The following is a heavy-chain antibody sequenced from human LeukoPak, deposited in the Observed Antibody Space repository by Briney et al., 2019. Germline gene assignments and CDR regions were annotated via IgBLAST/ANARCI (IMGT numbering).Heavy chain of an antibody. CDR2: IDWDDDK. CDR1: GFSVSTSEMC. Sequence: SCPTLVNPTQTLTLTCIFSGFSVSTSEMCVSWIRQPPGKALEWLARIDWDDDKYYSTSLKTRLTISKDTSKNQVVLTMTNMDPVDTATYYCARSPKCASSCYDYWGQGTLVTVSS. V-gene: IGHV2-70*11. D-gene: IGHD6-25*01. J-gene: IGHJ4*02. CDR3: ARSPKCASSCYDY.